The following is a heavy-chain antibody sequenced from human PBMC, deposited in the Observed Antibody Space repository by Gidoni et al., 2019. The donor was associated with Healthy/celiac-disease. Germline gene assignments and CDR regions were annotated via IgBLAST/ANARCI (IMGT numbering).Heavy chain of an antibody. CDR2: ISSSSSYI. V-gene: IGHV3-21*01. CDR1: GFTFSSYS. Sequence: EVQLVESGGGLVKPGGSLRLSCAASGFTFSSYSMNWVRQAPGKGLEWVSSISSSSSYIYYADSVKGRFTISRDNAKNSLYLQMNSLRAEDTAVYYCARARSKDSSGWYLYYYYGMDVWGQGTTVTVSS. CDR3: ARARSKDSSGWYLYYYYGMDV. J-gene: IGHJ6*02. D-gene: IGHD6-19*01.